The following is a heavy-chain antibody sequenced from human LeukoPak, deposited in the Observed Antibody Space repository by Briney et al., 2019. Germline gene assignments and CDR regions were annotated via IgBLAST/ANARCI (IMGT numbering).Heavy chain of an antibody. CDR3: AKDRGNWNDVRYYYGMDV. Sequence: GGSLRLSCAASGFTFSSYGMHWVRQAPGKGLEWVAVISYDGSNKYHADSVKGRFTISRDNSKNTLYLQMNSLRAEDTAVYYCAKDRGNWNDVRYYYGMDVWGQGTTVTVSS. D-gene: IGHD1-1*01. CDR1: GFTFSSYG. J-gene: IGHJ6*02. CDR2: ISYDGSNK. V-gene: IGHV3-30*18.